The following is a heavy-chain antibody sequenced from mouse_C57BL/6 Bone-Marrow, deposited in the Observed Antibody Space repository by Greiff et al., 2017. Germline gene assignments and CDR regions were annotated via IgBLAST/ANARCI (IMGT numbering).Heavy chain of an antibody. J-gene: IGHJ2*01. Sequence: VQLQQPGAELVMPGASVKLSCKASGYTFTSYWMHWVKQRPGQGLEWIGEIDPSDSYTNYNQKFKGKSTLTVDKSSSTAYMQLSGLTSEDSAVYYCARGGLLYFDYWGQGTTLTVSS. CDR1: GYTFTSYW. CDR2: IDPSDSYT. V-gene: IGHV1-69*01. CDR3: ARGGLLYFDY. D-gene: IGHD1-1*01.